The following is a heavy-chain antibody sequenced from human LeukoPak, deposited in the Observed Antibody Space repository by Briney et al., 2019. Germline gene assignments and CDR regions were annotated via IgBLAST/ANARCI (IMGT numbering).Heavy chain of an antibody. V-gene: IGHV3-33*06. CDR2: IWYDGSNK. Sequence: GGSLRLSCAASGFTFSSYGMHWVRQAPGKGLEWVAVIWYDGSNKYYADPVKGRFTISRDNSKNTLYLQMNSLRAEDTAVYYCAKGGGSYPFYYYYYMDVWGKGTTVTVSS. CDR3: AKGGGSYPFYYYYYMDV. CDR1: GFTFSSYG. J-gene: IGHJ6*03. D-gene: IGHD1-26*01.